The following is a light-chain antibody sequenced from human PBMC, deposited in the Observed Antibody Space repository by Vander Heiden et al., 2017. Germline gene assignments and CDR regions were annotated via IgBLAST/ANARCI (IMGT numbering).Light chain of an antibody. CDR2: AAS. CDR3: QQSYSTLAWT. J-gene: IGKJ1*01. Sequence: DIQLTQSPSSLSASVGDRVTITCRASQSISSYLNWYQQKPGKAPKLLIYAASSLQSGVPSRCSGSGSGTDFTLTISSRQPEDFATYYCQQSYSTLAWTFGQGTKVEIK. V-gene: IGKV1-39*01. CDR1: QSISSY.